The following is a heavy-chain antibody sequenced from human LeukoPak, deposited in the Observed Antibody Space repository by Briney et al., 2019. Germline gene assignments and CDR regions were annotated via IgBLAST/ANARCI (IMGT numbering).Heavy chain of an antibody. CDR3: ARHSTFFGVVIIKGRVRGPFDC. CDR2: IQFDGSNK. V-gene: IGHV3-30*02. CDR1: GFAFSVYG. J-gene: IGHJ4*02. D-gene: IGHD3-3*01. Sequence: PGGSLRLSCAASGFAFSVYGMHWVRQAPGKGLEWLTFIQFDGSNKYYADYVKGRFTISRDNSKNTMYLQMNSLRAEDTAVYYCARHSTFFGVVIIKGRVRGPFDCWGQGTLVTVSS.